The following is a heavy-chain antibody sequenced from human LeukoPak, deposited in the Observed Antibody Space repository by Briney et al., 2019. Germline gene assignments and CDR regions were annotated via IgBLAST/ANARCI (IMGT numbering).Heavy chain of an antibody. CDR3: ARGIVATIEPTDAFDI. CDR1: GGTFSSYA. Sequence: GSSVKVSCMASGGTFSSYAISWVRQAPGQGLEWMGGIIPIFGTANYAQKFQGRVTITADESTSTAYMELSSLRSEDTAVYYCARGIVATIEPTDAFDIWGQGTMVTVSS. CDR2: IIPIFGTA. D-gene: IGHD5-12*01. V-gene: IGHV1-69*01. J-gene: IGHJ3*02.